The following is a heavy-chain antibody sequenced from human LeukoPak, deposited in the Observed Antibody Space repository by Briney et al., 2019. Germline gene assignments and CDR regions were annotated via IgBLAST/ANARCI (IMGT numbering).Heavy chain of an antibody. Sequence: ASVKVSCKASGYTFTSYDINWVRQATGQGLEWMGWMNPNSGNTGYAQKFQGRVTITRNTSISTAYMELSSLRSEDTAVYYCTRDPTEDSIVVVPPGYWGQGTLVTVSS. CDR2: MNPNSGNT. V-gene: IGHV1-8*03. D-gene: IGHD2-2*01. CDR1: GYTFTSYD. CDR3: TRDPTEDSIVVVPPGY. J-gene: IGHJ4*02.